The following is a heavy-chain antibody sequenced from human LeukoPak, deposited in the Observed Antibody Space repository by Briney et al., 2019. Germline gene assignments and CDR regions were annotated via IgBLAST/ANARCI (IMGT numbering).Heavy chain of an antibody. CDR2: IYYSGST. V-gene: IGHV4-59*08. D-gene: IGHD5-24*01. CDR1: GGSISSYY. CDR3: ARRWVGDGYNYEYYFDY. Sequence: SETLSLTCTVSGGSISSYYCSWIRQPPGKGLEWIGYIYYSGSTNYNPSLKSRVTISVDTSKNQFSLNLSSVTAADTAVYYCARRWVGDGYNYEYYFDYWGQGTLVTVSS. J-gene: IGHJ4*02.